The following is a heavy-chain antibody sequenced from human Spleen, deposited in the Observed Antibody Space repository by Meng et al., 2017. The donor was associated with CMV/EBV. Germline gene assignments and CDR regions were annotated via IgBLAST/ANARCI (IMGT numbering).Heavy chain of an antibody. J-gene: IGHJ4*02. CDR3: AKDHINGYYPY. CDR1: GFTFSTYW. Sequence: GESLKISCTASGFTFSTYWMSWVRQAPGKGLEWVANIKHDGSAKYYGASVKGRFIISRDNAKNSLYLQMNSLSAEDTAVYYCAKDHINGYYPYWGQGTLVTVSS. D-gene: IGHD3-22*01. CDR2: IKHDGSAK. V-gene: IGHV3-7*01.